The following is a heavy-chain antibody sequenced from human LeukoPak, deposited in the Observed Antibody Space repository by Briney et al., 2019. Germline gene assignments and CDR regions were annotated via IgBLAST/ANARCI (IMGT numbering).Heavy chain of an antibody. Sequence: GGSLRLSCAVSGFTFSSYWMSWVRQAPGKGLEWVANIKQDGSEKYYVDSVKGRFTISRDNSKNTLYLQMNALRAEDTAVYYCAKPLGTQGYYDYYGMDVWGQGTTVTVSS. CDR2: IKQDGSEK. CDR3: AKPLGTQGYYDYYGMDV. CDR1: GFTFSSYW. J-gene: IGHJ6*02. V-gene: IGHV3-7*05.